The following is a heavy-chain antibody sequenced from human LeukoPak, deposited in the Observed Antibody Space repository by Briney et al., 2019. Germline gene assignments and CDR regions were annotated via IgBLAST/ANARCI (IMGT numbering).Heavy chain of an antibody. Sequence: SETLSLTCTVSGGSISSYYWSWIRQPPGKGLEWIGYIYYSGSTNYNPSLKSRVTISVDTSKNQFSLKLSSAPAADTAVYYRARLELGYSYGCSDYWGQGSLVTVSS. V-gene: IGHV4-59*01. CDR2: IYYSGST. J-gene: IGHJ4*02. D-gene: IGHD5-18*01. CDR3: ARLELGYSYGCSDY. CDR1: GGSISSYY.